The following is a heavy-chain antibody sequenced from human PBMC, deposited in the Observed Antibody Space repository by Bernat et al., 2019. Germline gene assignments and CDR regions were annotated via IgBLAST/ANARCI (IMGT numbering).Heavy chain of an antibody. V-gene: IGHV3-48*02. CDR3: AREGYFDWLSHFDY. Sequence: EVQLVESGGGLVQPGGSLRLSCAASGFTFSSYSMNWVRQAPGKGLEWVSYISSSSSTIYYADSVKGRFTISRDNAKNSLYLQMNSLRDEDTAVYYCAREGYFDWLSHFDYWGQGTLVTVSS. CDR2: ISSSSSTI. CDR1: GFTFSSYS. D-gene: IGHD3-9*01. J-gene: IGHJ4*02.